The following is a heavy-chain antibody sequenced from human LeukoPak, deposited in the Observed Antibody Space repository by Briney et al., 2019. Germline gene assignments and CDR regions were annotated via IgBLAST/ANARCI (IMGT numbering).Heavy chain of an antibody. CDR2: TAGSGISK. V-gene: IGHV3-23*01. CDR1: GFTFYNYA. J-gene: IGHJ4*02. CDR3: ARLPTFYYDSGGYHYDY. Sequence: GGSLRLSCIASGFTFYNYAMSWVRQAPGRGLEWASSTAGSGISKDYADSVKGRFTISKDKSKNTLYLQVDNLRAEDTDVYFCARLPTFYYDSGGYHYDYWGQGTLVTVSS. D-gene: IGHD3-22*01.